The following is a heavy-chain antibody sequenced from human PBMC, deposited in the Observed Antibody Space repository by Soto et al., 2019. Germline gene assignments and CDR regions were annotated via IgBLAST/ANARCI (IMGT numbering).Heavy chain of an antibody. CDR1: GGSISSYY. D-gene: IGHD3-16*01. CDR3: ARARIPYDYVWGSYLQGMDV. Sequence: SETLSLTCTVSGGSISSYYWSWIRQPPGKGLEWIGYFYYSGSTNYNPSLKSRVTISVDTSKNQFSLKLSSVTAADTAVYYCARARIPYDYVWGSYLQGMDVWGQGTTVTVSS. CDR2: FYYSGST. J-gene: IGHJ6*02. V-gene: IGHV4-59*01.